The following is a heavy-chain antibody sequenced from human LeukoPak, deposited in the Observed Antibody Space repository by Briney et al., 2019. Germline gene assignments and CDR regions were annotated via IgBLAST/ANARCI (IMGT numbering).Heavy chain of an antibody. CDR3: AKAAIPDYYYDSSGPWLIDY. Sequence: GGSLRLSCAASGITFSNYVMSWVRQAPGKGLEWVSAISGGGRNTYYADSVKGRFTISRDNSKNTLYLQMNSLRAEDTAVYYCAKAAIPDYYYDSSGPWLIDYWGQGTLVTVSS. D-gene: IGHD3-22*01. CDR1: GITFSNYV. CDR2: ISGGGRNT. J-gene: IGHJ4*02. V-gene: IGHV3-23*01.